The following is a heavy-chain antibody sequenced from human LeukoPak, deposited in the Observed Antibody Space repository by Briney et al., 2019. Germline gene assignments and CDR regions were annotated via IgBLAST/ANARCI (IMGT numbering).Heavy chain of an antibody. CDR2: ISGSGGST. CDR1: GFTFSSYA. V-gene: IGHV3-23*01. CDR3: AKDPIVGATPNDFDY. D-gene: IGHD1-26*01. Sequence: GGSLRLSCAASGFTFSSYAMSWVRQAPGKGLGWVSAISGSGGSTYYADSVKGRFTISRDNSKNTLYLQMNSLRAEDTAVYYCAKDPIVGATPNDFDYWGQGTLVTVSS. J-gene: IGHJ4*02.